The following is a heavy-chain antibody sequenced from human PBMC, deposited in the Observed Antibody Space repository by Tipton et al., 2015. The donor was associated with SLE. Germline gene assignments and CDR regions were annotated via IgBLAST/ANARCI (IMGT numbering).Heavy chain of an antibody. CDR3: AGHKPGNSVDAFDI. Sequence: TLSLTCAVYGGSFRGYDWSWIRQPPGKGLEWIGEINHSGSTNYNPSLKSRVTISVDTSKNQFSLKLSSMTAADTAVYYWAGHKPGNSVDAFDIWGQGTMVTVSS. D-gene: IGHD2-21*01. CDR2: INHSGST. J-gene: IGHJ3*02. CDR1: GGSFRGYD. V-gene: IGHV4-34*01.